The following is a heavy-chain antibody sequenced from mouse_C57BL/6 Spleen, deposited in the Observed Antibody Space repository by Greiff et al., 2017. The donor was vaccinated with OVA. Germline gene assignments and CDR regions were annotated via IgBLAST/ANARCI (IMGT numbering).Heavy chain of an antibody. D-gene: IGHD2-3*01. CDR2: ISGGGGNT. J-gene: IGHJ1*03. Sequence: EVKLVESGGGLVKPGGSLKLSCAASGFTFSSYTMSWVRQTPEKRLEWVATISGGGGNTYYPDSVKGRFTISRDNAKNTLYLQLSSLRSEDTALYYCARQGDGYSWYFDVWGTGTTVTVSS. V-gene: IGHV5-9*01. CDR1: GFTFSSYT. CDR3: ARQGDGYSWYFDV.